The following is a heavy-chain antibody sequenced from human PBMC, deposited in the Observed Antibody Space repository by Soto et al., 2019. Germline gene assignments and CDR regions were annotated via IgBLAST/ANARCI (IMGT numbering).Heavy chain of an antibody. Sequence: QVQLVQSGAEVKKPGASVKVYCKASGYTFTSYDINWVRQATGQGLEWMGWMNPNSGNTGYAQKFQGIVTMTRNTPIRTAYMELSLRSEDTAVYYCAREGGYGWIEPRVGGLDVWGQGTTVTVSS. CDR1: GYTFTSYD. J-gene: IGHJ6*02. D-gene: IGHD5-18*01. CDR2: MNPNSGNT. CDR3: AREGGYGWIEPRVGGLDV. V-gene: IGHV1-8*01.